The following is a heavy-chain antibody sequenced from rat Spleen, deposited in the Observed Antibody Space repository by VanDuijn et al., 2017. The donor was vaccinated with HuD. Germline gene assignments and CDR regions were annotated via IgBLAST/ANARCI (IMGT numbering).Heavy chain of an antibody. CDR2: ISYDGLNT. CDR1: GFTFSDYY. V-gene: IGHV5-20*01. D-gene: IGHD2-1*01. CDR3: TRDLYLGFAY. J-gene: IGHJ3*01. Sequence: EVQLVESDGGLVQPGRSLKLSCAASGFTFSDYYMAWVRQAPAKELEWVATISYDGLNTYYRDSVKGRFTISRDNAKSTLYLQMDSLRSEDTATYYCTRDLYLGFAYWGQGTLVTVSS.